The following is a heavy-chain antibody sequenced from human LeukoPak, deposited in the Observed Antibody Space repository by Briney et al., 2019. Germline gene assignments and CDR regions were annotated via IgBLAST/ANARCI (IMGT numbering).Heavy chain of an antibody. Sequence: GESLKISCKGSGYSFTSYWIGWVRQMPGKGLEWMGIIYPGDSDTRYSPSFQGQVTISADKSISTAYLQWSSLKASDTAMYYCARLSRITIFGVVIPCYFDYWGQGTLVTVSS. D-gene: IGHD3-3*01. J-gene: IGHJ4*02. CDR1: GYSFTSYW. CDR2: IYPGDSDT. V-gene: IGHV5-51*01. CDR3: ARLSRITIFGVVIPCYFDY.